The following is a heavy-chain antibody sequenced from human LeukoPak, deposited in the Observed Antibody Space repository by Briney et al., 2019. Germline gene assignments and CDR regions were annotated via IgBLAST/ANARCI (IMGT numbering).Heavy chain of an antibody. Sequence: ASVKVSCKASGGTFSSYAISWVRQAPGQGLEWTGRIIPILGIANYAQKFQGRVTITADKPTSTAYMELSSLRSEDTAVYYCASLTTVTGFGWGQGTLVTVSS. CDR2: IIPILGIA. CDR3: ASLTTVTGFG. V-gene: IGHV1-69*04. CDR1: GGTFSSYA. D-gene: IGHD4-17*01. J-gene: IGHJ4*02.